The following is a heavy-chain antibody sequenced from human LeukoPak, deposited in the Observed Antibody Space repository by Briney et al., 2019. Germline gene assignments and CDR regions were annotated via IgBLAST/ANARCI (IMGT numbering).Heavy chain of an antibody. V-gene: IGHV3-23*01. Sequence: GGSLRLSCAASGFTFSSYAMSWVRQAPGKGLEWVSAISGSGGSTYYADSVKGRFTISRDSSKNTLYLQMNSLRAEDTAVYYCAKSQAYYDSRDFDYWGQGTLVTVSS. CDR2: ISGSGGST. CDR1: GFTFSSYA. CDR3: AKSQAYYDSRDFDY. J-gene: IGHJ4*02. D-gene: IGHD3-22*01.